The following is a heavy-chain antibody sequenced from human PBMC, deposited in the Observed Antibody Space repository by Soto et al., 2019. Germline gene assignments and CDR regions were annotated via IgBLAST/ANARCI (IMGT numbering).Heavy chain of an antibody. V-gene: IGHV1-18*01. CDR3: ARARNIVVVAAAINYYYYYMDF. Sequence: ASVKVSCKASGYTFTIYCISWVRQAPGQGLEWMGWISAYNGNTNYAQKLQGRVTMTTDTSTSTAYMELRSLRSDDTAVYYCARARNIVVVAAAINYYYYYMDFWGKGTTVTVSS. J-gene: IGHJ6*03. CDR1: GYTFTIYC. CDR2: ISAYNGNT. D-gene: IGHD2-2*01.